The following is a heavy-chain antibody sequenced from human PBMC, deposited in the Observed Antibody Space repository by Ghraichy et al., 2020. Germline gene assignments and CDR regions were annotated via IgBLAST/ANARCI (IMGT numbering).Heavy chain of an antibody. J-gene: IGHJ4*02. V-gene: IGHV3-30*04. CDR2: ISYDGSNK. CDR1: GFTFSSYA. Sequence: GGSLRLSCAASGFTFSSYAMHWVRQAPGKGLEWVAVISYDGSNKYYADSVKGRFTISRDNSKNTLYLQMNSLRAEDTAVYYCARALNWGSDYFDYWGQGTLVTVSS. D-gene: IGHD7-27*01. CDR3: ARALNWGSDYFDY.